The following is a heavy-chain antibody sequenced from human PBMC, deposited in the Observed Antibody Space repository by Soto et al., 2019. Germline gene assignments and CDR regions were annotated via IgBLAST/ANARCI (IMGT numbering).Heavy chain of an antibody. D-gene: IGHD3-22*01. CDR2: ISSSSSTI. V-gene: IGHV3-48*02. CDR3: ARDFDPYYYDSSGYSNVDY. J-gene: IGHJ4*02. Sequence: GGSLRLSCAASGFTFSSYSMNWVRQAPGKGLEWVSYISSSSSTIYYADSVKGRFTISRDNAKNSLYLQMNSLRDEDTAVYYCARDFDPYYYDSSGYSNVDYWGQGTLVTVSS. CDR1: GFTFSSYS.